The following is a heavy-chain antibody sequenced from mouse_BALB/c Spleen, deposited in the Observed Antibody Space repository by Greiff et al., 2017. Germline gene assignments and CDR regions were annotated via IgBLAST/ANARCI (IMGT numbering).Heavy chain of an antibody. V-gene: IGHV1-54*01. Sequence: VQRVESGAELVRPGTSVKVSCKASGYAFTNYLIEWVKQRPGQGLEWIGVINPGSGGTNYNEKFKGKATLTADKSSSTAYMQLSSLTSDDSAVYFCARGEETGTAYWGQGTLVTVSA. D-gene: IGHD4-1*01. CDR1: GYAFTNYL. CDR2: INPGSGGT. CDR3: ARGEETGTAY. J-gene: IGHJ3*01.